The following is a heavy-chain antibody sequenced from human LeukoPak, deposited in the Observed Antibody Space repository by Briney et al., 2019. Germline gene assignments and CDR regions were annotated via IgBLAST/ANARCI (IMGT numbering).Heavy chain of an antibody. CDR2: FYYSGST. D-gene: IGHD3-16*01. V-gene: IGHV4-59*08. CDR3: ARLGQPNAFDI. CDR1: GGSISNYY. J-gene: IGHJ3*02. Sequence: PSETLSLTCTVSGGSISNYYWSWIRRPPGKGLECIGYFYYSGSTNYNPSLKSRVTISVDTSKSQFSLKLTSVTAADTAVYYCARLGQPNAFDIWGQGTMVTVSP.